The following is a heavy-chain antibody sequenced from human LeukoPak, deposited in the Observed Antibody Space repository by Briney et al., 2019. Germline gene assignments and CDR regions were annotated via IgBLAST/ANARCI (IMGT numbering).Heavy chain of an antibody. J-gene: IGHJ4*02. CDR2: IFYTGST. V-gene: IGHV4-59*11. D-gene: IGHD6-13*01. Sequence: SETLCLSCTVSGGFISGHDGNSIRQPPGKGLEWIGDIFYTGSTDYNPSLRSRITMSVDTSKNQFYLRLTSVNAADTAVYYCARQNQAVGGQGLGYWGQGILVTAFS. CDR1: GGFISGHD. CDR3: ARQNQAVGGQGLGY.